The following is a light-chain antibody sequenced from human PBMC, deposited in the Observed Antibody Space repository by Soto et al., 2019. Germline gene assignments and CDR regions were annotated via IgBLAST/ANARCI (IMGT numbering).Light chain of an antibody. CDR3: QQSNRWPYT. CDR2: GAS. CDR1: QSINSY. J-gene: IGKJ2*01. Sequence: IQMTQSPSSLSASVGDSVTVTCRASQSINSYLNWYQQKPGQAPTLLIYGASNLQSGVPSRFTGGGSRTDFTLTISSLQPEDFAIYYCQQSNRWPYTFGQGTQLEIK. V-gene: IGKV1-39*01.